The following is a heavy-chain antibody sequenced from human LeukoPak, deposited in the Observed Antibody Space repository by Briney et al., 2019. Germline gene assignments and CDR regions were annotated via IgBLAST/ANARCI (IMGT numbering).Heavy chain of an antibody. CDR1: RGTFSRYA. D-gene: IGHD4-17*01. CDR3: ARESRIPTTVTTGYFDY. CDR2: IIPFFCTA. Sequence: ASVKVSRKASRGTFSRYAMSWVRQAPGQGLEWMGRIIPFFCTANYAQKLQGRVMIPPDESTSTAYMDLSSLSSEDTAVDYCARESRIPTTVTTGYFDYWGQGTLVTVSS. J-gene: IGHJ4*02. V-gene: IGHV1-69*13.